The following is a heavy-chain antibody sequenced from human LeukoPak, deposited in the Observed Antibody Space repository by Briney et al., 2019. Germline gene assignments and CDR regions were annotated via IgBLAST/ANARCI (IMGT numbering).Heavy chain of an antibody. Sequence: SVNVSCKASGGTFSSYAISWVRQAPGQGLEWMGRIIPILGIANYAQKLQGRVTMTTDTSTSTAYMELRSLRSDDTAVYYCARDCSYSSGCPSNFDYWGQGTLVTVSS. CDR3: ARDCSYSSGCPSNFDY. CDR1: GGTFSSYA. CDR2: IIPILGIA. D-gene: IGHD6-19*01. V-gene: IGHV1-69*04. J-gene: IGHJ4*02.